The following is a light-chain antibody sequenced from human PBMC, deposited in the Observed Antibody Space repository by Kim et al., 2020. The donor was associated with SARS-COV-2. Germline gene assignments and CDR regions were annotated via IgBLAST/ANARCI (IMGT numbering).Light chain of an antibody. Sequence: QSVLTQPRSLSGSPGQSVAISCTGASSDVGGYNYVSWYQHHPGKAPKLMIYDVTKRPSGVPDRFSGSKSGNTASLTISGLQGEDEADYFCCSYVASDTWVFGGGPQLTVL. CDR3: CSYVASDTWV. CDR1: SSDVGGYNY. CDR2: DVT. J-gene: IGLJ2*01. V-gene: IGLV2-11*01.